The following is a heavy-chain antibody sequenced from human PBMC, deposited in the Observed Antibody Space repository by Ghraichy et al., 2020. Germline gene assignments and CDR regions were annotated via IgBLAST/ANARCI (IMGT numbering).Heavy chain of an antibody. Sequence: GGSLRLSCAASGFTFSSFSMSWVRQAPGKGLEWISYVSRSSSTIDYTDSVKGRFTTSRDNDKNSLYLQMNSLSDADTAVYYCASDGGSDDPFDSWGQGTLVTVSS. CDR2: VSRSSSTI. J-gene: IGHJ3*02. D-gene: IGHD3-16*01. CDR3: ASDGGSDDPFDS. CDR1: GFTFSSFS. V-gene: IGHV3-48*02.